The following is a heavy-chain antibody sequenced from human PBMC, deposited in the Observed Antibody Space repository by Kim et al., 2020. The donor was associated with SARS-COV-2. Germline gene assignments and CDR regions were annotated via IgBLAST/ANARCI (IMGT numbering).Heavy chain of an antibody. CDR2: IYYSGST. V-gene: IGHV4-39*07. J-gene: IGHJ4*02. D-gene: IGHD3-10*01. CDR1: GGSISSSSYY. Sequence: SETLSLTCTVSGGSISSSSYYWGWIRQPPGKGLEWIGSIYYSGSTYYNPSLKSRVTISVDTSKNQFSLKLSSVTAADTAVYYCARGGMVRGVITIWDGIRIFDYWGQGTLVTVSS. CDR3: ARGGMVRGVITIWDGIRIFDY.